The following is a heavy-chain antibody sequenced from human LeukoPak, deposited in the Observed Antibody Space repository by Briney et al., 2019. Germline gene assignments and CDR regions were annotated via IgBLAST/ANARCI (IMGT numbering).Heavy chain of an antibody. V-gene: IGHV1-24*01. Sequence: WASVKVSCKVSGYTLTELSMHWVRQAPGKGLEWMGGFDPEDGETIYAQKFQGRVTMTEDTSTDTAYMELSSLRSEDTAVYYCATPLLYNWNPIGFDPWGQGPWSPSPQ. D-gene: IGHD1-20*01. CDR2: FDPEDGET. J-gene: IGHJ5*02. CDR3: ATPLLYNWNPIGFDP. CDR1: GYTLTELS.